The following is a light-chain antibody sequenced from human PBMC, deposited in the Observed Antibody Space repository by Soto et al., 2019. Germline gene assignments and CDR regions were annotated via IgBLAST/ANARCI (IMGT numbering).Light chain of an antibody. J-gene: IGLJ1*01. CDR2: DVS. CDR3: SSYAGTHIV. Sequence: QSVLTQPPSASGSPGQSVALSCTGTSSEVGGYNYVSWYQQHPGKAPKLMIYDVSKRPSGVPDRFSGSKSGNTASLTVSGLQAEDEADYYCSSYAGTHIVFGTGTKVTVL. V-gene: IGLV2-8*01. CDR1: SSEVGGYNY.